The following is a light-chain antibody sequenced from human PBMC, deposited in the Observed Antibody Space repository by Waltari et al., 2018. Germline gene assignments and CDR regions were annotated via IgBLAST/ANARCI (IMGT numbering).Light chain of an antibody. V-gene: IGKV1-9*01. CDR1: QGISTY. Sequence: DIQLTQSPSFLSASVRDRVTITCRASQGISTYLAWYQQKPGNAPKPLIYAASTLQRDIPSRFSGSGSGTEFTLTISSLQPEDFATYYCLHLNNFPLSFGGGTKVEIK. CDR2: AAS. CDR3: LHLNNFPLS. J-gene: IGKJ4*01.